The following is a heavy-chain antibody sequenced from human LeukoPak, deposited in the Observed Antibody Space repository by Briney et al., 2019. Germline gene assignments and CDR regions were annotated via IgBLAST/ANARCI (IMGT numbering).Heavy chain of an antibody. D-gene: IGHD6-19*01. V-gene: IGHV3-23*01. CDR1: GFTFSSYV. CDR2: ITGSGDNT. CDR3: AKMGPAGAGKSPDYFDY. J-gene: IGHJ4*02. Sequence: PGGSLRLSCAASGFTFSSYVMIWVRQAPGKGLEWVSAITGSGDNTYYADSVKGRFTISRDNSKNTLYLQMNSLRAEDTAVYYCAKMGPAGAGKSPDYFDYCGQGTLVTVSS.